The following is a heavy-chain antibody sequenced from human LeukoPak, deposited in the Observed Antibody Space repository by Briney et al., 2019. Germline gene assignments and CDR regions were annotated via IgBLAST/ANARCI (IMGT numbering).Heavy chain of an antibody. J-gene: IGHJ3*02. D-gene: IGHD6-19*01. CDR2: IKQDGSEK. Sequence: GGSLRLSCAASGFTFSSYWMSWVRQAPGKGLEWVANIKQDGSEKYYVDSVKGRFTISRDNAKNSLYLQMNSLRAEDTAVYYCARDSGWYEDAFDIWGQGTMVTVSS. CDR3: ARDSGWYEDAFDI. V-gene: IGHV3-7*01. CDR1: GFTFSSYW.